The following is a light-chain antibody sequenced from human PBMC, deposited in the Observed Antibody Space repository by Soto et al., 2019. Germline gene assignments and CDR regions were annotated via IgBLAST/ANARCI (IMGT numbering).Light chain of an antibody. CDR1: QGISSW. J-gene: IGKJ4*01. CDR2: ASS. CDR3: QPANWGLT. Sequence: DIQMTQSPSSVSASVGDRVTITCRASQGISSWLAWYQQKPGKAPKLLIFASSSLQRGVPSRFSGSGSGTHFTLTSSSLQPEDSATCYCQPANWGLTLGGGTKVEIK. V-gene: IGKV1-12*01.